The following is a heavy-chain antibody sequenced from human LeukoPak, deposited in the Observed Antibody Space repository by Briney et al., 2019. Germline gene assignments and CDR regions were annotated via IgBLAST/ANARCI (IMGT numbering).Heavy chain of an antibody. J-gene: IGHJ4*02. D-gene: IGHD1-26*01. CDR2: ISSSSSYI. CDR1: GFIFSSYS. CDR3: ARDSVGAPLDY. V-gene: IGHV3-21*01. Sequence: GGPLRLSCAASGFIFSSYSMNWVRQAPGKGLEWVSSISSSSSYIYYADSVKGRFTISRDNAKNSLYLQMNSLRAEDTAVYYCARDSVGAPLDYWGQGTLVTVSS.